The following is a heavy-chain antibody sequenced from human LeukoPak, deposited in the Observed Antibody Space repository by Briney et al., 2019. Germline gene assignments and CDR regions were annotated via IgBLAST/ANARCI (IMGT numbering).Heavy chain of an antibody. V-gene: IGHV3-30*18. CDR2: ISYDGSNK. CDR3: AKDFSSFDY. J-gene: IGHJ4*02. D-gene: IGHD3-3*02. CDR1: GFTFSSYG. Sequence: GSLRLSCAASGFTFSSYGMHWVRQAPGKGLEWVAVISYDGSNKYYADSVKGRFTISRDNSRNTLYLQMNSLRAEDTAVYYCAKDFSSFDYWGQGTLVTVSS.